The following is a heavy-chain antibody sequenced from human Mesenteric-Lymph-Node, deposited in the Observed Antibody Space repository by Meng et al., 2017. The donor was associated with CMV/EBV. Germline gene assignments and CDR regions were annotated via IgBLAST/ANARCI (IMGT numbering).Heavy chain of an antibody. D-gene: IGHD3-10*01. CDR2: ISSSGSTI. CDR3: ARDRGAGYRRFDY. CDR1: GFTFSDYY. V-gene: IGHV3-11*04. J-gene: IGHJ4*02. Sequence: GESLKISCAASGFTFSDYYMSWIRQAPGKGLEWVSYISSSGSTIYYADSVKGRFTISRDNAKNSLYLQMNSLRAEDTAVYYCARDRGAGYRRFDYWGQGTLVTVSS.